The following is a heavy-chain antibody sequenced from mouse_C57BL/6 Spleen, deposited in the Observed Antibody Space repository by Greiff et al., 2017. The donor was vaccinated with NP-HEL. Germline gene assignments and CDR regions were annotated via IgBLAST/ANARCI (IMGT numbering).Heavy chain of an antibody. CDR2: IYPGDGDT. CDR3: ARPGDWDGAWFAY. CDR1: GYAFSSYW. Sequence: VKLQESGAELVKPGASVKISCKASGYAFSSYWMNWVKQRPGKGLEWIGQIYPGDGDTNYNGQFKGKATLTADKSSSTAYMQLSSLTSEDAAVYVCARPGDWDGAWFAYWGQGTLVTVSA. D-gene: IGHD4-1*01. J-gene: IGHJ3*01. V-gene: IGHV1-80*01.